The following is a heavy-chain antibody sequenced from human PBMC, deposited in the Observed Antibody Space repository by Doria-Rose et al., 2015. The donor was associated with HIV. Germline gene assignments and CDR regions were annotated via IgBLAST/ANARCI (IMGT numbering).Heavy chain of an antibody. D-gene: IGHD6-13*01. V-gene: IGHV2-26*01. CDR3: ARIKSSRWYHKYYFDF. Sequence: SGPVLVKPTETLTLTCTVSGVSLSSPGMGVSWTRQPPGKALEWLANIFSDDERSYKTSLKSRLPISRGTSKSQVVLTMTDMDPVDTATYYCARIKSSRWYHKYYFDFWGQGTLVIVSA. CDR1: GVSLSSPGMG. CDR2: IFSDDER. J-gene: IGHJ4*02.